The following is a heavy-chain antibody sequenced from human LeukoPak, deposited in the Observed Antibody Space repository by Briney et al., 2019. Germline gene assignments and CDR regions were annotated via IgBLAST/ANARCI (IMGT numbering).Heavy chain of an antibody. CDR3: TRGYVVVTRGPPDY. CDR2: ISYDGSNK. D-gene: IGHD2-2*01. Sequence: PGGSLRLSCAASGFTFSSYAMHWVRQAPGKGLEWVAVISYDGSNKYYADSVKGRFTISRYNSKNTLYLQMNSLRAEDTAVYYCTRGYVVVTRGPPDYWGQGTLVTVSS. CDR1: GFTFSSYA. J-gene: IGHJ4*02. V-gene: IGHV3-30-3*01.